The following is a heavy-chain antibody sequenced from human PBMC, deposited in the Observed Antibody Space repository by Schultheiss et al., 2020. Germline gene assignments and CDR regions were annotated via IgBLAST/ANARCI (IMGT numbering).Heavy chain of an antibody. D-gene: IGHD6-13*01. CDR1: GFTFSDYY. Sequence: WGSLRLSCAASGFTFSDYYMSWIRQAPGKGLEWVSYISSSGSTIYYADSVKGRFTISRDNAKNSLYLQMNSLRAEDTALYYCAKCIAAAGPWSYYYYGMDVWGQGTTVTVSS. CDR3: AKCIAAAGPWSYYYYGMDV. J-gene: IGHJ6*02. CDR2: ISSSGSTI. V-gene: IGHV3-11*01.